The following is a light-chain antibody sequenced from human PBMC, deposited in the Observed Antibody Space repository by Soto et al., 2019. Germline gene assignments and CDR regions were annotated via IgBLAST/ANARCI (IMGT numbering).Light chain of an antibody. CDR2: GAS. CDR1: QSVSSSY. CDR3: QQYGSSPRT. J-gene: IGKJ1*01. Sequence: EIVLTQSPGTLSLSPGERATLSCRASQSVSSSYLAWYQQRPGQAPRLLIYGASSRATGIPDRFSGSGSGTDFTLNISRLEPEDFAVYFCQQYGSSPRTFGQGTKVE. V-gene: IGKV3-20*01.